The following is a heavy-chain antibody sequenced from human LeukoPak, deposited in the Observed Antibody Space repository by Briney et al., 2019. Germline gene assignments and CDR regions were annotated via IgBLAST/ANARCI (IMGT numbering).Heavy chain of an antibody. J-gene: IGHJ6*02. Sequence: GRSLRLSCAASGFTFSSYGMHWVRQAPGKGLEWVAVISYDGSNKYYADSVKGRFTISRDNSKNTLYLQMNSLRAEDTAVYYCAKDGDYGSGSHLGYYGMDVWGQGTTVTVSS. CDR3: AKDGDYGSGSHLGYYGMDV. V-gene: IGHV3-30*18. D-gene: IGHD3-10*01. CDR2: ISYDGSNK. CDR1: GFTFSSYG.